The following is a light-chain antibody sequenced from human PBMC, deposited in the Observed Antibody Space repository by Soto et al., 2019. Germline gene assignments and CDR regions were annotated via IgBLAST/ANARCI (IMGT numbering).Light chain of an antibody. CDR2: EGS. Sequence: QSALTQPASVSGSPGQSITISCTGTNSDVGIYNLVSWYQQHPGKAPKLMIYEGSQRPSGVSNRFSGSKSGNTASLTISGLQAEDEADYYCCSYAGSSTYVFGTGTKLTVL. V-gene: IGLV2-23*01. CDR1: NSDVGIYNL. J-gene: IGLJ1*01. CDR3: CSYAGSSTYV.